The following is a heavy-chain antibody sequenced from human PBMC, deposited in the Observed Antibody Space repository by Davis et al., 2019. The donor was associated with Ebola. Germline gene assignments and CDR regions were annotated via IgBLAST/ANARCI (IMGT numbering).Heavy chain of an antibody. CDR2: INEDGSVT. V-gene: IGHV3-7*03. CDR3: TRIPRTATVI. Sequence: GESLKISCSASPSIFRGSWMSWIRRAPGKGLEWVANINEDGSVTSYVGSVKGRFTVSRDNAKNSLYLQMNTLRAEDSAIYYCTRIPRTATVIWGQGTLVTVSS. J-gene: IGHJ4*02. D-gene: IGHD1/OR15-1a*01. CDR1: PSIFRGSW.